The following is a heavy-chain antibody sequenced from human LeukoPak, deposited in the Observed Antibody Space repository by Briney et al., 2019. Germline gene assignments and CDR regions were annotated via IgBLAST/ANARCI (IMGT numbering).Heavy chain of an antibody. V-gene: IGHV3-74*01. D-gene: IGHD3-22*01. CDR1: GFTFSSYA. CDR2: VNTDGSST. J-gene: IGHJ3*02. CDR3: ARELGVGVIGDAFDI. Sequence: GGSLRLSRAASGFTFSSYAMHWVRQAPGQGLAWVSRVNTDGSSTTYAESAKGRFTISKDNAKNTLYLQMNGLRAEDTAVYYCARELGVGVIGDAFDIWGQGTVVTVSS.